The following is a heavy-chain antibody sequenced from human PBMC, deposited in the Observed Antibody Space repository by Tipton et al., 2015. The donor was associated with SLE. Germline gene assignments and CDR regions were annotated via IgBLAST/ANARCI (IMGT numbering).Heavy chain of an antibody. J-gene: IGHJ4*02. CDR2: MNPNSGNT. D-gene: IGHD3-3*01. Sequence: QLVQSGAEVKKPGASVKVSCKASGYTFTSYDINWVRQATGQGLEWMGWMNPNSGNTGYAQKFQGRVTMTRNTSISTAYMELSGLRSEDTAVYYCARGPPDFWSGYYPFGYWGQGTLVTVSS. V-gene: IGHV1-8*01. CDR3: ARGPPDFWSGYYPFGY. CDR1: GYTFTSYD.